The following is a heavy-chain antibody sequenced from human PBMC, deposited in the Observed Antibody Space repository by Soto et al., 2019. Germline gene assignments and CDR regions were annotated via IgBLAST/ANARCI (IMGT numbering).Heavy chain of an antibody. J-gene: IGHJ4*02. CDR3: AKGGRTQRTDY. CDR1: GFTFSSYA. Sequence: EVQLLESGGVLVQPGGSLRLSCAASGFTFSSYAITWVRQAPGKGLEWVSSLSSAATDAYYADSVKGRFTISRDNSKNTLYLHMSSLRADDTAVYYCAKGGRTQRTDYWGQGTLVTVSS. D-gene: IGHD3-16*01. V-gene: IGHV3-23*01. CDR2: LSSAATDA.